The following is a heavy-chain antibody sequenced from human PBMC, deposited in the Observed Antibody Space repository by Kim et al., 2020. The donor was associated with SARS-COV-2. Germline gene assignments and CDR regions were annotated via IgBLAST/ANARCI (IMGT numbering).Heavy chain of an antibody. CDR1: GFTFADYS. CDR3: TKNKLGVRDYYDLNV. Sequence: GGSLRLSCAASGFTFADYSMRWVRQAPGKGLEWLAHIKSNGEYTNYPDSVKGRFTISRDNAKNSLFLQMNSLRPEDTAIYYCTKNKLGVRDYYDLNVWC. CDR2: IKSNGEYT. J-gene: IGHJ6*02. V-gene: IGHV3-11*06. D-gene: IGHD1-26*01.